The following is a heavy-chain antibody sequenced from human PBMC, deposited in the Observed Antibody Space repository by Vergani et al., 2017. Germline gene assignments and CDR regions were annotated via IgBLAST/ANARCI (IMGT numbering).Heavy chain of an antibody. CDR2: ISVYSGDT. Sequence: QVHLVQSGAEVKKPGASVKVSCKASGYTFSSYGITWVRLAPGQGLEWMGWISVYSGDTTYAQKLQGRVTMTTDTSTSPARMDLRSLRSDDTAVYYCARGEKAGIARYWGQGTLVTVSS. D-gene: IGHD3-16*01. CDR1: GYTFSSYG. J-gene: IGHJ4*02. V-gene: IGHV1-18*01. CDR3: ARGEKAGIARY.